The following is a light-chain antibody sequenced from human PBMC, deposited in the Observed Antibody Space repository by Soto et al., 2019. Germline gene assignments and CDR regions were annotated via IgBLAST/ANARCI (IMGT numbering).Light chain of an antibody. CDR1: SSDVGGYNY. CDR3: SSYTSSGTYV. Sequence: QSVLTRPASVSGSPGQSITISCTGTSSDVGGYNYVSWYQQHPGKAPKLMIYDVSNRPSGVSDRFSVSKSGNTASLTISNLQAEDEADYYCSSYTSSGTYVFGTGTKVTVL. J-gene: IGLJ1*01. V-gene: IGLV2-14*01. CDR2: DVS.